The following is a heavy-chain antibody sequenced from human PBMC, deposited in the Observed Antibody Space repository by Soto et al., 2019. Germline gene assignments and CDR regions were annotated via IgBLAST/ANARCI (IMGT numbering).Heavy chain of an antibody. Sequence: QVHLQESGPGLVKPSGTLSLSCAVSGGSISSDHWWSWVRESPGKGLEWIGEIYHSGSASYNSTLQSPVTLSTDISKHQSALKLTSVPGADAAVYVCVRNGYACLEYWGQGTLVSVSS. V-gene: IGHV4-4*02. J-gene: IGHJ4*02. CDR2: IYHSGSA. CDR1: GGSISSDHW. D-gene: IGHD3-3*01. CDR3: VRNGYACLEY.